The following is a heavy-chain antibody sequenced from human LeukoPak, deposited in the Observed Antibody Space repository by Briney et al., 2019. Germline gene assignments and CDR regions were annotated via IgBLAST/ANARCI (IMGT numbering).Heavy chain of an antibody. CDR3: ARTELSGYSYGFGY. V-gene: IGHV1-69*13. D-gene: IGHD5-18*01. J-gene: IGHJ4*02. Sequence: ASVKVSCKASGGTFSSYAISWVRQAPGQGLEWMGGIIPIFGTANYAQKFQGRVTITADESTSTAYMELSSLRSEDTAVYYCARTELSGYSYGFGYWGQGTLVTVSS. CDR2: IIPIFGTA. CDR1: GGTFSSYA.